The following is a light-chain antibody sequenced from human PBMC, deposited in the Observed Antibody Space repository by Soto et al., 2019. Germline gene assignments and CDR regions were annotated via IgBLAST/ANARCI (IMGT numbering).Light chain of an antibody. V-gene: IGLV1-47*02. CDR1: SSNIGINY. CDR2: TND. J-gene: IGLJ1*01. CDR3: AVWDDSLSAYV. Sequence: QSVLTQPPSASGTPGQRATISCSGSSSNIGINYVYWYQQRPGTAPKLLIYTNDQRPSGVPDRFSGSKSGTSASLAISGLRSEDGGDYYCAVWDDSLSAYVFGTGTKVTVL.